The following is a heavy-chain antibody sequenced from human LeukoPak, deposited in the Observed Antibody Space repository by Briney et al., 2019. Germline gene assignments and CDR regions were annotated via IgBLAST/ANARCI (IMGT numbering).Heavy chain of an antibody. CDR1: GFTFSDYY. V-gene: IGHV3-11*01. Sequence: GGSLRLSCAASGFTFSDYYMSWTRQAPGKGLEWVSYISSSGSTIYYADSVKGRFTISRDNAKNSLYLQMNSLGAEDTAVYYCARALGDYDFWSCDYWGQGTLVTVSS. CDR2: ISSSGSTI. D-gene: IGHD3-3*01. J-gene: IGHJ4*02. CDR3: ARALGDYDFWSCDY.